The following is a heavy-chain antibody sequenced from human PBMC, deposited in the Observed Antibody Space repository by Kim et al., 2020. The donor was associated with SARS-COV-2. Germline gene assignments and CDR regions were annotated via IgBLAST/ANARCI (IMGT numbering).Heavy chain of an antibody. CDR3: AGDGHGLDV. V-gene: IGHV3-48*02. Sequence: SSMIYYADSVRGRFTIPRDDVKNFLLLQMNSLGDEDTAVYYCAGDGHGLDVWGQGTTVIVSS. J-gene: IGHJ6*02. CDR2: SSMI.